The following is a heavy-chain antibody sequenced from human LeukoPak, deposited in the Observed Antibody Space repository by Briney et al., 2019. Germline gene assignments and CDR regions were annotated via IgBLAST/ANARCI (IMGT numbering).Heavy chain of an antibody. J-gene: IGHJ4*02. CDR2: LYRDGST. D-gene: IGHD4-11*01. CDR3: ARELQYHYYEY. CDR1: GLTFEDYG. V-gene: IGHV3-53*01. Sequence: GGSLRLSCAASGLTFEDYGMSWLRQATGKGLEWVSVLYRDGSTNYAASVKGRFTISRENSKNTLYLHMNSLRGGDTAVYYCARELQYHYYEYWGQGTLVTVSS.